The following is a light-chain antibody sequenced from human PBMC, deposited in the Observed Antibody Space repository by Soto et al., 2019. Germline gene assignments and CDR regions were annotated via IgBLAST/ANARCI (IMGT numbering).Light chain of an antibody. CDR3: SSYTSSTPVV. V-gene: IGLV2-14*01. J-gene: IGLJ2*01. CDR2: DVS. CDR1: SSDVGAYNY. Sequence: QAVLTQPASVSGSPGQSITISCTGTSSDVGAYNYVSWYQQHPGKAPKLMIYDVSNRPSGVSNRFSGSKSGNAASLTISGLQAEDEADYYCSSYTSSTPVVFGGGTKLPV.